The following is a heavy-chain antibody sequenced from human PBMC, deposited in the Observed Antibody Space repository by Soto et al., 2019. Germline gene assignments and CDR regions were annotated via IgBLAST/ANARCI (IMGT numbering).Heavy chain of an antibody. Sequence: ASVKVSCKASGYTFTSYYMHWVRQAPGQGLEWMGIINPSGGSTSYAQKFQGRVPMTRDTSTSTVYMELSSLSSEDTAVYYCARDQDGSGSYYFNWFDPWGQGTLVTVSS. CDR1: GYTFTSYY. CDR2: INPSGGST. J-gene: IGHJ5*02. V-gene: IGHV1-46*01. CDR3: ARDQDGSGSYYFNWFDP. D-gene: IGHD3-10*01.